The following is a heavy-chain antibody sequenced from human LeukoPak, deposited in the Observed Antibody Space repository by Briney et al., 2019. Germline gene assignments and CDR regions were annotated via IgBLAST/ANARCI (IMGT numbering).Heavy chain of an antibody. V-gene: IGHV3-30*02. CDR3: AKSPSDSGYSSLYYYYYMDV. CDR2: IRYDGSNK. J-gene: IGHJ6*03. Sequence: PGGSLRLSCVASGFTFSTYGMHWVRQAPGKGPEWVALIRYDGSNKYYVDSVKGRFTISRDNSKNTLYMQMSSLRAEDSAVYYWAKSPSDSGYSSLYYYYYMDVWGKGTTVTVSS. D-gene: IGHD3-22*01. CDR1: GFTFSTYG.